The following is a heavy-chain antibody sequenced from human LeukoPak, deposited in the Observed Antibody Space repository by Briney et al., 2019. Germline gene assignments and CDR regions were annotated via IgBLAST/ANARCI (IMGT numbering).Heavy chain of an antibody. Sequence: GGSLRLSCAASGLTFSNYAMSWVRQAPGKGLEWVSAITVSGGNTYHADSVKGRFTISRDNAKKSLYLQMNSLRAEDTAVYYCARDDLSGNYPPPRVWDAFDIWGQGTMVTVSS. V-gene: IGHV3-23*01. CDR3: ARDDLSGNYPPPRVWDAFDI. CDR1: GLTFSNYA. CDR2: ITVSGGNT. J-gene: IGHJ3*02. D-gene: IGHD1-26*01.